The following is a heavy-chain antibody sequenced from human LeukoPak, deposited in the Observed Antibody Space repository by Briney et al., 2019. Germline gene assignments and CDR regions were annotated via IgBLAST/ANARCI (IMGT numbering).Heavy chain of an antibody. CDR3: AKDLGYCTNGVCYWFDY. CDR2: IWYDGSHQ. Sequence: GGSLRLSCAASGFPFSGSGMHWVRQAPGKGLEWVAVIWYDGSHQYYADSVKGRFTISRDNSKNTLDLQMNSLRVEDTAVYYCAKDLGYCTNGVCYWFDYWGQGTLVTVSS. D-gene: IGHD2-8*01. J-gene: IGHJ4*02. V-gene: IGHV3-33*06. CDR1: GFPFSGSG.